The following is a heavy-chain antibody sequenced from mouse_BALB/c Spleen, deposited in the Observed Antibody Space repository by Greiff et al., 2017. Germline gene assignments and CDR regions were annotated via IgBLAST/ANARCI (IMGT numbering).Heavy chain of an antibody. D-gene: IGHD2-3*01. CDR3: ARSDGNYAMDY. CDR1: GYTFTSYW. CDR2: IYPGDGDT. J-gene: IGHJ4*01. Sequence: VQVVESGAELARPGASVKLSCKASGYTFTSYWMQWVKQRPGQGLEWIGAIYPGDGDTRYTQKFKGKATLTADKSSSTAYMQLSSLASEDSAVYYCARSDGNYAMDYWGQGTSVTVSS. V-gene: IGHV1-87*01.